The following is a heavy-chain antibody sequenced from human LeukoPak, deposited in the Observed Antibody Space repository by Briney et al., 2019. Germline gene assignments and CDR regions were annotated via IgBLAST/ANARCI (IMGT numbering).Heavy chain of an antibody. V-gene: IGHV1-46*01. Sequence: GASVKVSCKASGYTFTNHYMHWVRQAPGQGLEWMGLMNPTGTVTRCAQKFRGRVTMTRDLSTSTDYMELSSLRSDDTAVYYCAAELTGTACFDPWGQGSLVTVSS. D-gene: IGHD3-9*01. CDR1: GYTFTNHY. CDR3: AAELTGTACFDP. CDR2: MNPTGTVT. J-gene: IGHJ5*02.